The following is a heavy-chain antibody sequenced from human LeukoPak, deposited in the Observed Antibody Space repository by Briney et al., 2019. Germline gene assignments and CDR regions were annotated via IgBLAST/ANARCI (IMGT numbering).Heavy chain of an antibody. CDR2: INHSGST. CDR1: GGSFSGYY. Sequence: SETLSLTCAVYGGSFSGYYWSWIRQPPGKGLEWIGEINHSGSTNYNPSLKSRVTISVDTSKNQFSLKLSSVTAADTAVYYCARGVVATIPGYWGQGTLVTVSS. V-gene: IGHV4-34*01. J-gene: IGHJ4*02. CDR3: ARGVVATIPGY. D-gene: IGHD5-12*01.